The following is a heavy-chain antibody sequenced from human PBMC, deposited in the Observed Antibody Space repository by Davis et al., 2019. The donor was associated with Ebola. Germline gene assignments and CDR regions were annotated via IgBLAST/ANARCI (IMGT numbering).Heavy chain of an antibody. Sequence: ASVKVSCKASGYSFIDYYLHWVRQAPGQGLEWMGRFDPNSGATNYAQKFQGRVTMTTDTSIRTAYMELIGLTSNDTAVYFCARDGTMTTITRTYPQNNWFDPWGQGTLVTVSS. D-gene: IGHD4-11*01. CDR3: ARDGTMTTITRTYPQNNWFDP. CDR1: GYSFIDYY. CDR2: FDPNSGAT. J-gene: IGHJ5*02. V-gene: IGHV1-2*06.